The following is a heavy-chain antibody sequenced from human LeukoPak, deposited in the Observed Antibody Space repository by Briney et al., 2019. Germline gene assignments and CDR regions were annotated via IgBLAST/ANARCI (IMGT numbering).Heavy chain of an antibody. Sequence: GESLKISCKGSGYSFTSYWIGWVRQMPGKGLEWMGIIYPGDSDTRYSPSFQGQVTISADKSISTAYLQWSSLKASDTAMYYCARVKSDYYSSGSYYFLGFDPWGQGTLVTVSS. CDR1: GYSFTSYW. CDR2: IYPGDSDT. D-gene: IGHD3-10*01. CDR3: ARVKSDYYSSGSYYFLGFDP. J-gene: IGHJ5*02. V-gene: IGHV5-51*01.